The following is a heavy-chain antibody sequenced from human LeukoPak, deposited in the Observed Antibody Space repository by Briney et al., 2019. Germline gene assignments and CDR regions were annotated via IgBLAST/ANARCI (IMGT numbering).Heavy chain of an antibody. D-gene: IGHD3-10*01. Sequence: PGGSLRLSCAASGFTFSSYWMSWVRQAPGKGLEWVANIKQDGSEKYYVDSVKGRFTISRDNAKNTLYLQMNSLRAEDTAVYYCARLSVTTVRGGTDAFDIWGQGTMVTVSS. CDR1: GFTFSSYW. V-gene: IGHV3-7*03. CDR2: IKQDGSEK. J-gene: IGHJ3*02. CDR3: ARLSVTTVRGGTDAFDI.